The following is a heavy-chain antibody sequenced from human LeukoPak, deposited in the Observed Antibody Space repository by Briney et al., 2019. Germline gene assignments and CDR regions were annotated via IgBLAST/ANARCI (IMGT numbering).Heavy chain of an antibody. Sequence: SETLSLTCDVSGGSISSGLYSWSWIRQPLGKGLEWIGNIYHTGSTYYNPSLKSRVTISVDTSKNQFSLRLGSVTAADTAVYYCARLQYCSGTSCYWFDPWGQGTLVSVSS. CDR1: GGSISSGLYS. CDR2: IYHTGST. CDR3: ARLQYCSGTSCYWFDP. D-gene: IGHD2-2*01. V-gene: IGHV4-30-2*01. J-gene: IGHJ5*02.